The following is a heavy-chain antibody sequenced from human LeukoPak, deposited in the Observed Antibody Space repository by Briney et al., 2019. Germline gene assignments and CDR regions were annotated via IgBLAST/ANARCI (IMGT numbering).Heavy chain of an antibody. CDR2: INPSGGST. CDR3: ARDLVGAQSRDY. J-gene: IGHJ4*02. V-gene: IGHV1-46*03. CDR1: GYTFTSYY. Sequence: GASVKVSCKASGYTFTSYYMHWVRQAPGQGLEWMGIINPSGGSTSYAQKFQGRVTMTRDTSTSTVYMEPSSLRSEDTAVYYCARDLVGAQSRDYWGQGTLVTVSS. D-gene: IGHD1-26*01.